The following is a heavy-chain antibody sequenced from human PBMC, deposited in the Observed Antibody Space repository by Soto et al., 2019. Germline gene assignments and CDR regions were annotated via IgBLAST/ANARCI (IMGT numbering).Heavy chain of an antibody. V-gene: IGHV4-39*01. Sequence: PXXTLSLACDVSGGSISSSSYDWGWIRQPPGKGMEWVGSIYYGGTTYYNPSLRSRITISVDTSKNQFSLKLNSLTAADTAVYYCARPSWGSTASPFDYWGQGTLVTVSS. D-gene: IGHD6-6*01. CDR3: ARPSWGSTASPFDY. CDR2: IYYGGTT. J-gene: IGHJ4*02. CDR1: GGSISSSSYD.